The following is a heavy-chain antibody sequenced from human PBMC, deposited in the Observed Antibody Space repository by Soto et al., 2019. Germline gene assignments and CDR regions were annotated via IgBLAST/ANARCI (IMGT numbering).Heavy chain of an antibody. CDR2: IYYSGST. V-gene: IGHV4-59*01. D-gene: IGHD3-9*01. J-gene: IGHJ4*02. Sequence: SETLSLTCPVSGGSISSYDWSWIRQPPGKGLEWIGYIYYSGSTNYNPSLKSRVTISVDTSKNQFSLKLSSVTAADTAVYFCARVTRYFDWLLNFDYWGQGTLVTVSS. CDR3: ARVTRYFDWLLNFDY. CDR1: GGSISSYD.